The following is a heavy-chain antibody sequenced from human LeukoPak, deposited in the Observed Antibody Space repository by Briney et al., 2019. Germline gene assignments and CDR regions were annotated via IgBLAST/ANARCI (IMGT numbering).Heavy chain of an antibody. J-gene: IGHJ4*02. Sequence: ASVKVSCKASGYTFTSYDINWVRQATGQGLEWMGWMNPNSGNTGYAQKFQGRVTMTRNTSISTAYMELSSRRSEDTAVYYCARGVRPAMVRGVIIRSRAFDYWGQGTLVTVSS. V-gene: IGHV1-8*01. CDR1: GYTFTSYD. CDR2: MNPNSGNT. CDR3: ARGVRPAMVRGVIIRSRAFDY. D-gene: IGHD3-10*01.